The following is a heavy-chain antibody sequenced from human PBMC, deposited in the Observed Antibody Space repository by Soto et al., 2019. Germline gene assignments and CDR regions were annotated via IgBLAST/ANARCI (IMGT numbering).Heavy chain of an antibody. J-gene: IGHJ3*01. CDR2: ISGYNGNT. V-gene: IGHV1-18*04. CDR3: AREGDIVGLDAFDV. D-gene: IGHD2-15*01. CDR1: GYTFTNYD. Sequence: GASVKVSCKTSGYTFTNYDVDWVRQAPGQGLEWMGWISGYNGNTKYAQKFQGRVTMTTDKSTSTAYMELRSLRSDDTAVYYCAREGDIVGLDAFDVWGQGTMFTVSS.